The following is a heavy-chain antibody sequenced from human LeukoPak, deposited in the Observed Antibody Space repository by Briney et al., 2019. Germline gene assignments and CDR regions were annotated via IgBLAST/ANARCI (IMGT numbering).Heavy chain of an antibody. CDR1: GFTFSDYS. J-gene: IGHJ4*02. CDR3: SRRFDC. V-gene: IGHV3-48*02. CDR2: IDGSGDTI. Sequence: GGSLRLSCAASGFTFSDYSMNWVRQAPGKGLEWVSYIDGSGDTIYYADSVKGRFTISRHNAKNSLDLQMNSLRDEDTAVYYCSRRFDCWGQGTLVTVSS.